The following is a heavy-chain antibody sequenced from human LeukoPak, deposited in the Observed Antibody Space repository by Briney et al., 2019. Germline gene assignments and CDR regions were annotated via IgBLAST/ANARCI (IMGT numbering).Heavy chain of an antibody. CDR3: ARASQEFFQH. J-gene: IGHJ1*01. V-gene: IGHV3-43*02. CDR2: ISGDGGST. Sequence: GGSLRLSCAASGFTFGSYAMRWVRQAPGKGLEWVSLISGDGGSTYYADSMKGRFTISRDNSKNSLYLQMNSLRTDDTAVYYSARASQEFFQHWGQGTLVTVSS. CDR1: GFTFGSYA.